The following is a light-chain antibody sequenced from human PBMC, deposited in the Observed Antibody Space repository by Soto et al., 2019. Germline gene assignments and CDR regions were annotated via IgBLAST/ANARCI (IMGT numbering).Light chain of an antibody. J-gene: IGLJ3*02. Sequence: QSVLTQHPSASGSPGQSVTISCTGTSSDVGGYNYVSWYQQHPGKAPKLMIYEVSKRPAGVPDRFSGSKSGNTASLTVSGLEAEDEADYYCSSYAGSNWVFGGGTKLTVL. CDR2: EVS. CDR1: SSDVGGYNY. CDR3: SSYAGSNWV. V-gene: IGLV2-8*01.